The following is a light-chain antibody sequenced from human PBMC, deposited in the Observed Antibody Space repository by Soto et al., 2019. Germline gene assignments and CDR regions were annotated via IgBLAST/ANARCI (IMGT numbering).Light chain of an antibody. Sequence: DIQLTQSPSFLSASVGDRVTITCRASQGIANYLAWFRQKPGKAPELLILAASTLQSGVPSRFSGSGSGTEYTLTVSSLQPADLATYYCQQLYNYPRTFGQGTKVEMK. CDR1: QGIANY. V-gene: IGKV1-9*01. CDR3: QQLYNYPRT. CDR2: AAS. J-gene: IGKJ1*01.